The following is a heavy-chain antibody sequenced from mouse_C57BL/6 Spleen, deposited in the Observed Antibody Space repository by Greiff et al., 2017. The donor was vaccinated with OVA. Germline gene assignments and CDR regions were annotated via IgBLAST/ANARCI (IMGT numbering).Heavy chain of an antibody. Sequence: EVKVVESGGGLVKPGGSLKLSCAASGFTFSSYAMSWVRQTPEKRLEWVATISDGGSYTYYPDNVKGRFTISRDNAKNNLYLQMSHLKSEDTAMYYCARDVITFDYWGQGTTLTVSS. CDR2: ISDGGSYT. D-gene: IGHD2-4*01. CDR3: ARDVITFDY. V-gene: IGHV5-4*01. J-gene: IGHJ2*01. CDR1: GFTFSSYA.